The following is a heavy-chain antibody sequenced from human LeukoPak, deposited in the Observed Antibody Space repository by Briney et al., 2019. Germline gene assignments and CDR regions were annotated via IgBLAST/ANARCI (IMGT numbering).Heavy chain of an antibody. V-gene: IGHV1-69*05. D-gene: IGHD6-6*01. CDR1: GGTFSSYA. J-gene: IGHJ4*02. CDR3: ARDTEYSSSSGY. CDR2: IIPILGTA. Sequence: SVKVSCKASGGTFSSYAISWVRQAPGQGLEWMGRIIPILGTANYAQKFQGRVTITTDESTSTAYMELSSLRSEDTAVYYCARDTEYSSSSGYWGQGTLVTVSS.